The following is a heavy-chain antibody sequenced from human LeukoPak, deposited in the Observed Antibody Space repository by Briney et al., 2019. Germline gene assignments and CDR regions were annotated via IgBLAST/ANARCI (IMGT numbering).Heavy chain of an antibody. D-gene: IGHD3-22*01. CDR2: ITRSSNYR. Sequence: GGSLRLSCAASGFTFSSYTMNWVRQAPGKGLEWVSSITRSSNYRYYSDSMKGRFTISRDNAKKSLCLQMNSLRAEDTAVFYCARALYDSSGYYSHFDYWGQGTLVTVSS. V-gene: IGHV3-21*01. J-gene: IGHJ4*02. CDR1: GFTFSSYT. CDR3: ARALYDSSGYYSHFDY.